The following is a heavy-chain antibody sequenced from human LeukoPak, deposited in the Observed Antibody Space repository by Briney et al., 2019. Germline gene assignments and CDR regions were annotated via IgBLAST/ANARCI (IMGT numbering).Heavy chain of an antibody. V-gene: IGHV3-23*01. CDR1: GFAVSSSNY. CDR2: ISGSGGST. Sequence: GGSLRLSCAASGFAVSSSNYMIWVRPAPGKGLEWVSAISGSGGSTYYADSVKGRFTISRDNSKNTLSLQMNSLRAEDTAVYYCAKDTADYPVDAFDIWGQGTMVTVSS. CDR3: AKDTADYPVDAFDI. D-gene: IGHD4/OR15-4a*01. J-gene: IGHJ3*02.